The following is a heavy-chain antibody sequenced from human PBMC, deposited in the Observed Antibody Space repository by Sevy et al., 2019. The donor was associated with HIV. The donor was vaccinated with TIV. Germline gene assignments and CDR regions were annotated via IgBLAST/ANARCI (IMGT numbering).Heavy chain of an antibody. D-gene: IGHD3-22*01. CDR3: AKIGYYYDSGPAPPGFDI. CDR1: GFTFSSYG. Sequence: GGSLRLSCAASGFTFSSYGMHWVRQAPGKGLEWVAVISYDGSNKYYADSVKGRFTISRDNSKNTLYLQMNSLRAEDTAVYYCAKIGYYYDSGPAPPGFDIWGQGTMVTVSS. J-gene: IGHJ3*02. CDR2: ISYDGSNK. V-gene: IGHV3-30*18.